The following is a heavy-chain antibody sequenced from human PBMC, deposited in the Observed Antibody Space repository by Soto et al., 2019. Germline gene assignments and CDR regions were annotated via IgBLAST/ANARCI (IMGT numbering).Heavy chain of an antibody. V-gene: IGHV1-69*08. CDR1: GGTFSSYT. CDR3: ARGRDGYNSVDY. CDR2: IIPILRTA. J-gene: IGHJ4*02. Sequence: QVQLVQSGAEVKKPGSSVKVSCKASGGTFSSYTISWVRQAPGQGLEWMGRIIPILRTANHAQTFQGRVXIXEAXSTHKGYRELSSLRSDETAVYYCARGRDGYNSVDYWGQGTLVTVSS. D-gene: IGHD5-12*01.